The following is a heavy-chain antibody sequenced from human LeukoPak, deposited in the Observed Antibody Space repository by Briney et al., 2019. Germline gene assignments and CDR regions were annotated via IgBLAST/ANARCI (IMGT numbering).Heavy chain of an antibody. CDR1: GYTFTGYY. J-gene: IGHJ4*02. Sequence: PGASVKVSCKASGYTFTGYYMHGVRQAPGQGLEWMGWINPNSGGTNYAQKFQGRVTMTRDTSISTAYMELSRLRSDDTAVYYCARSEAGTTRLFDYWGQGTLVTVSS. CDR2: INPNSGGT. D-gene: IGHD1-1*01. V-gene: IGHV1-2*02. CDR3: ARSEAGTTRLFDY.